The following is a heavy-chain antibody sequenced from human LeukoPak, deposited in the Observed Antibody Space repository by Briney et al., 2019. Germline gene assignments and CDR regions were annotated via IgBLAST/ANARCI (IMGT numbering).Heavy chain of an antibody. CDR3: ARSASGYYLGGTYYFDY. J-gene: IGHJ4*02. D-gene: IGHD3-3*01. Sequence: GASVKVSCKASGYTFTGYYMHWVRQAPGQGLEWMGWINPNSGGTNYAQKFQGRVTMTRDTSISTAYMELSRLRSDDTAVYYCARSASGYYLGGTYYFDYWGQGTLVTVSS. CDR2: INPNSGGT. CDR1: GYTFTGYY. V-gene: IGHV1-2*02.